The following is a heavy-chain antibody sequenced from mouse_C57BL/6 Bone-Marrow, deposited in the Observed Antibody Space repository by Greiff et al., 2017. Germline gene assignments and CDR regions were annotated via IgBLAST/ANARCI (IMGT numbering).Heavy chain of an antibody. CDR2: ISYDGSN. J-gene: IGHJ4*01. CDR1: GYSITSGYY. CDR3: ARSGGMDY. Sequence: DVKLVESGPGLVKPSQSLSLTCSVTGYSITSGYYWNWIRQFPGNKLEWMGYISYDGSNNYNPSLKNRISITRDTSKNQFFLKLNSVTTEDTATYYCARSGGMDYWGQGTSVTVSS. D-gene: IGHD1-3*01. V-gene: IGHV3-6*01.